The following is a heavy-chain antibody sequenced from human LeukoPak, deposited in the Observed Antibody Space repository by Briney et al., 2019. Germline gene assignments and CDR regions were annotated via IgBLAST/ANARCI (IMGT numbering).Heavy chain of an antibody. J-gene: IGHJ4*02. CDR3: ARGAYCGGDCYQRSLDY. CDR1: GYTFTNYG. D-gene: IGHD2-21*02. CDR2: ISAYNGNT. V-gene: IGHV1-18*01. Sequence: GASVKVSCKASGYTFTNYGISWVRQAPRQGLEWMGWISAYNGNTNYAQKLQDRVTMTTDTSTSTAYMEVRSLRSDDTAVYYCARGAYCGGDCYQRSLDYWGQGALVTVSS.